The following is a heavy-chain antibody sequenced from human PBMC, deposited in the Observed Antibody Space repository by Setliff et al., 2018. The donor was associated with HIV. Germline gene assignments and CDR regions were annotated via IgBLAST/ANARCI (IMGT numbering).Heavy chain of an antibody. V-gene: IGHV1-45*02. CDR2: FTPFNDNT. J-gene: IGHJ3*01. CDR3: ARSSRVNEAFDV. Sequence: RASVKVSCKASGYTFTDHYLHWVRQAPGQALEWMGWFTPFNDNTNYAQKYRGRISITRDRSMSTAYMELSSLRSEDTGMYYCARSSRVNEAFDVWGQGTMVTVSS. CDR1: GYTFTDHY.